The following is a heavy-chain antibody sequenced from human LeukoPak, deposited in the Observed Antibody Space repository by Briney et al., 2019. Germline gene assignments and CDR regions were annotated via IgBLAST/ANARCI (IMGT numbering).Heavy chain of an antibody. V-gene: IGHV5-51*01. CDR3: ARPLREYDFWSGSAPDAFDI. D-gene: IGHD3-3*01. CDR2: IHPGDSDT. CDR1: GYNFATHW. J-gene: IGHJ3*02. Sequence: GESLKISCKASGYNFATHWIGRVRQRPGKGLEWMGIIHPGDSDTRYSPSFQGQVTISADKSISTAYLQWSSLKASDTAMYYCARPLREYDFWSGSAPDAFDIWGQGTMVTVSS.